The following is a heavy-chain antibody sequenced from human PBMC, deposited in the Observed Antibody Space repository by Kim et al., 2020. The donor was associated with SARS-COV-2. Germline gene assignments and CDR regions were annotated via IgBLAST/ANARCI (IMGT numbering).Heavy chain of an antibody. D-gene: IGHD4-17*01. CDR2: IKSKTDGGTT. J-gene: IGHJ6*02. Sequence: GGSLRLSCAASGFTFSNAWMIWVRQAPGKGLEWVGRIKSKTDGGTTDYAAPVKGRFTISRDDSKNTLYLQMNSLKTEDTAVYYCTTSPPSGDYSSYYYYGMDVWGQGTTVTVSS. CDR1: GFTFSNAW. V-gene: IGHV3-15*01. CDR3: TTSPPSGDYSSYYYYGMDV.